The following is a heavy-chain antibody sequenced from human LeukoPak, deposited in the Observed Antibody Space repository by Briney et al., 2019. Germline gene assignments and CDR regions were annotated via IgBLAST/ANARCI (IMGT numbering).Heavy chain of an antibody. Sequence: GASVKVSCETSGYTFTGSYLHWVRQVPGQGLEWMGWTNPSTGGTKSVQQFEGRVTMARDTSNTTGYLELRSLRLDDTATYYCARGGAFCSITTCHEFDHWGQGTLVIVSS. CDR3: ARGGAFCSITTCHEFDH. CDR1: GYTFTGSY. CDR2: TNPSTGGT. D-gene: IGHD2-2*01. V-gene: IGHV1-2*02. J-gene: IGHJ4*02.